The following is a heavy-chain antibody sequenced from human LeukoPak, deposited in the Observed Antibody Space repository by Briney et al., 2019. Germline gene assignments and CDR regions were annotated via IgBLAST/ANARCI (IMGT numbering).Heavy chain of an antibody. V-gene: IGHV7-4-1*02. CDR3: ARGLGGLGWTLYYYYGMDV. Sequence: GASVKVSCKASGYTFTSYGISWVRQAPGQGLEWMGWINTNTGNPTYAQGSTGRFVFSLDTSVSTAYLHISSLKAEDTAVYYCARGLGGLGWTLYYYYGMDVWGQGTTVTVSS. J-gene: IGHJ6*02. D-gene: IGHD2-15*01. CDR2: INTNTGNP. CDR1: GYTFTSYG.